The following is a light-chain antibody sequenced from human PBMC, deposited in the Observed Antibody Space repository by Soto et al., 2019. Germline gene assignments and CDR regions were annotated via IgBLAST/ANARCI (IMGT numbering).Light chain of an antibody. V-gene: IGKV3-15*01. J-gene: IGKJ4*01. CDR2: GAS. Sequence: EIVMTQSPATLSVSPGERATLSCGASQSVSSNLAWYQQKPGQGPRLLIYGASTRATGIPARFSGSGSGTEFNLTISSLQSEDFAVYYCQQYHNWPRSLTYGGGTKVEIK. CDR3: QQYHNWPRSLT. CDR1: QSVSSN.